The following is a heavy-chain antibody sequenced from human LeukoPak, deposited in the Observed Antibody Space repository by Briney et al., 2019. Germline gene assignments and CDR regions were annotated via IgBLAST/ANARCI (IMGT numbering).Heavy chain of an antibody. CDR2: ISGSDAGT. V-gene: IGHV3-23*01. CDR1: GFTFNNYA. CDR3: AKDGTFGYCSGGSCLNHVPYYFDY. D-gene: IGHD2-15*01. J-gene: IGHJ4*02. Sequence: EGSLRLSCAASGFTFNNYAMSWVRQAPGKGLEWVSAISGSDAGTYYADSVKGRFTISRDNSKNTLYLQMNSLRAEDTAVYYCAKDGTFGYCSGGSCLNHVPYYFDYWGQGTLVTVSS.